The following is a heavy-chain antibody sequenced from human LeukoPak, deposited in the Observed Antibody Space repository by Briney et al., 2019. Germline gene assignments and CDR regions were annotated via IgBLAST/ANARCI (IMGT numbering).Heavy chain of an antibody. D-gene: IGHD2-2*01. CDR1: GFTFSSYA. CDR2: ISSNGGST. V-gene: IGHV3-64D*06. CDR3: VKGRYCSSTSCYVENWFDP. J-gene: IGHJ5*02. Sequence: PGGSLRLSRSASGFTFSSYAMHWVRQAPGKGLEYVSAISSNGGSTYYADSVKGRFTISRDNSKNTLYPQMSSLRAEDTAVYYCVKGRYCSSTSCYVENWFDPWGQGTLVTVSS.